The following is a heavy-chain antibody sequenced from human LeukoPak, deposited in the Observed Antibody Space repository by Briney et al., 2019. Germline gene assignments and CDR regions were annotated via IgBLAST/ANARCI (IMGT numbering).Heavy chain of an antibody. D-gene: IGHD6-19*01. CDR3: AKGGGWDAFDF. V-gene: IGHV4-59*08. CDR1: GGSISSYY. CDR2: TYNSGST. Sequence: SETLSLTCTVSGGSISSYYWSWIRQPPGKGLEWIGYTYNSGSTNYNPSLKSRVTISVDSSKNQFSLKLNSVTAADTAVYYYAKGGGWDAFDFWGQGTLVTVSS. J-gene: IGHJ3*01.